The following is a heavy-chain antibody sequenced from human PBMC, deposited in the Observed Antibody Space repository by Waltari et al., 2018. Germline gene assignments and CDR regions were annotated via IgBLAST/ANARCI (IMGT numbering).Heavy chain of an antibody. CDR1: GGSISSHY. V-gene: IGHV4-59*11. CDR2: IYYSGST. D-gene: IGHD4-17*01. Sequence: QVQLQESGPGLVKPSETLSLTCTVSGGSISSHYWSWIRQPPGKGLEWIGYIYYSGSTNYNPSLKSRVTISVDTSKNQFSLKLSSVTAADTAVYYCAREPNGDYGSHYYGMDVWGQGTTVTVSS. J-gene: IGHJ6*02. CDR3: AREPNGDYGSHYYGMDV.